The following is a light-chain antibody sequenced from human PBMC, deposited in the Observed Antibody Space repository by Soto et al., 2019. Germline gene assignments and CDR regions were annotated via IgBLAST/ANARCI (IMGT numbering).Light chain of an antibody. CDR1: SSDVGGYNY. Sequence: QSVLTQPASVSGSPVQSITISCTGTSSDVGGYNYVSWYQQHPGKAPKLMIYDVSNRPSGVSNRFSGSKSGNTASLTISGLQAEDEADYYCSSYTSSSTLFVFGTETKVTVL. V-gene: IGLV2-14*01. J-gene: IGLJ1*01. CDR2: DVS. CDR3: SSYTSSSTLFV.